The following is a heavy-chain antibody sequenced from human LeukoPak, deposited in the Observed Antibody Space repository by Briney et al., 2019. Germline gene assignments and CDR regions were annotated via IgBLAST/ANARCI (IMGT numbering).Heavy chain of an antibody. D-gene: IGHD3-10*01. Sequence: PGGSLRLSCTASGFTFGDYAMSWVRQAPGKGLEWVGFIRSKGCGGTTEYAASVKGRFTISRDDSKSIAYLQMNSLKTEDTAVYYCTRGDGSGSSWGQGTLVTVSS. CDR2: IRSKGCGGTT. V-gene: IGHV3-49*04. J-gene: IGHJ5*02. CDR1: GFTFGDYA. CDR3: TRGDGSGSS.